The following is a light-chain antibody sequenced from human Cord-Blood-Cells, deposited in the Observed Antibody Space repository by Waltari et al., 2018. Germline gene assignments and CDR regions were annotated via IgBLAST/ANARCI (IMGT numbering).Light chain of an antibody. Sequence: QSALTQPASVSGSPGQAITIACTGTSRDVGGDNYVSWYKQQPGKAPKLIIYDGSNRPCGVSNRFSGSKSGNTASLTISGLQAEDEADYYCSSYTSSSTLDVFGTGTKVTVL. CDR3: SSYTSSSTLDV. CDR2: DGS. V-gene: IGLV2-14*01. J-gene: IGLJ1*01. CDR1: SRDVGGDNY.